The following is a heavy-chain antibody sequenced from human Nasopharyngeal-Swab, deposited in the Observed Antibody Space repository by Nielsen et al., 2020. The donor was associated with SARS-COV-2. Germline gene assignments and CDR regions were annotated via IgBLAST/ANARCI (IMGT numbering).Heavy chain of an antibody. J-gene: IGHJ4*02. CDR2: ISSSSSYI. V-gene: IGHV3-21*01. Sequence: GESLKISCAASGFTFSSYSMNWVRQAPGKGLEWVSSISSSSSYIYYADSVKGRFTISRDNAKNSLYLQMNGLRAEDTAVYYCARDGYSSSWYDYWGQGTLVTVSS. CDR1: GFTFSSYS. CDR3: ARDGYSSSWYDY. D-gene: IGHD6-13*01.